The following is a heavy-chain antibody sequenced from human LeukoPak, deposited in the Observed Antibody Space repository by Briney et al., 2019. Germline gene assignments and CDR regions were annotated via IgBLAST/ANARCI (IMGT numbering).Heavy chain of an antibody. Sequence: GGSLRLSCAASGFTFSSYSMNWVRQAPGKGLEWVSSISSSSSYIYYADSVKGRFTISRDNAKNSLYLQMNSLRAEDTAVYYCARGKNGAARRERYYYYMDAWGKGTTVTVSS. V-gene: IGHV3-21*01. CDR3: ARGKNGAARRERYYYYMDA. CDR1: GFTFSSYS. D-gene: IGHD6-6*01. CDR2: ISSSSSYI. J-gene: IGHJ6*03.